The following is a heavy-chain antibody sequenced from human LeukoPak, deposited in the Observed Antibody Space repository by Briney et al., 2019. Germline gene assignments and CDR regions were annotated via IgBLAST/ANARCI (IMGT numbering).Heavy chain of an antibody. Sequence: SETLSLTCTVPGGSISTYYWSWIRQPPGKGLEWIGYISYTGSTYDTPSLRSRVTISIDTSKKQFSLNLRSVTAADTAVYYCARDLVSGPSRGLDVWGQGTTVTVSS. D-gene: IGHD2-15*01. CDR2: ISYTGST. V-gene: IGHV4-59*06. CDR1: GGSISTYY. J-gene: IGHJ6*02. CDR3: ARDLVSGPSRGLDV.